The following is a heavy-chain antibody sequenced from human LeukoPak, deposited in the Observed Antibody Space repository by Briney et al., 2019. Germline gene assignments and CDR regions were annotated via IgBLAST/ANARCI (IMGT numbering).Heavy chain of an antibody. CDR2: ITPVFGTA. Sequence: GASVKVSCKASGGTFSSYAISWVRQAPGQGLEWMGGITPVFGTAKYAQKFQGRVTITADTSTSTAYMELSSLRSDDTAVYSCAREYYYSSGNYYNRIDYWGQGTLVTVSS. CDR3: AREYYYSSGNYYNRIDY. J-gene: IGHJ4*02. V-gene: IGHV1-69*06. D-gene: IGHD3-10*01. CDR1: GGTFSSYA.